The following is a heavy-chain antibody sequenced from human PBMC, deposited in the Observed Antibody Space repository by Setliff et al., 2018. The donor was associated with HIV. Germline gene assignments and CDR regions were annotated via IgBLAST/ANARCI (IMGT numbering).Heavy chain of an antibody. D-gene: IGHD1-26*01. J-gene: IGHJ3*01. V-gene: IGHV1-2*06. Sequence: ASVKVSCKTSGYTFTAYYIYWVRQAPGHGLELMGRLHPNTGSTNYLQEFQGRVTITRDTSMSTVYMALTGLTSDDTAVYYCAKQGYSDSLYAFDVWGQGTMVTVSS. CDR1: GYTFTAYY. CDR2: LHPNTGST. CDR3: AKQGYSDSLYAFDV.